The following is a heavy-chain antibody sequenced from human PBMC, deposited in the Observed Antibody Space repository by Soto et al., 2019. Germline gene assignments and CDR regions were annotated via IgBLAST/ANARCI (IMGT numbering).Heavy chain of an antibody. J-gene: IGHJ4*02. CDR3: ARGGWDTVVVVAATVDY. V-gene: IGHV3-48*01. Sequence: EVQLVESGGGLVQPGGSLRLSCAASGFTFSSYSMNWVRQAPGKGLEWVSYISSSSSTIYYADSVKGRFTISRDNAKNSLYLQMNSLRAEDTAVYYCARGGWDTVVVVAATVDYWGQGTLVTVSS. CDR1: GFTFSSYS. D-gene: IGHD2-15*01. CDR2: ISSSSSTI.